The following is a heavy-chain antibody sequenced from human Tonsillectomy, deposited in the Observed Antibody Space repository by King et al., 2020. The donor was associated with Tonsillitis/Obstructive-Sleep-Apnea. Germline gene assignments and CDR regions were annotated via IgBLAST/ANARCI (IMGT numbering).Heavy chain of an antibody. Sequence: QLVQSGAEVKKPGESLKISCKGSGYSFTSYGIGWVRQMPGKGLEWMGIIYPGDSDTRYSPSFQGQVTISADKSISTAYLQWSSLKASDTAMYYCARLEVTIFGVVIISGWFDPWGQGTLVTVSS. D-gene: IGHD3-3*01. V-gene: IGHV5-51*03. CDR3: ARLEVTIFGVVIISGWFDP. CDR2: IYPGDSDT. CDR1: GYSFTSYG. J-gene: IGHJ5*02.